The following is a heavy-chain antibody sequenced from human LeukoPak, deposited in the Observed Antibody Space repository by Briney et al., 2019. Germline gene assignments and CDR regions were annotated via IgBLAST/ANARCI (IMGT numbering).Heavy chain of an antibody. Sequence: QPGGSLRLSCAASGFTFSSYDMHWVRQATGKGLEWVSAIGTAGDTYYPGSVKGRFTISRENAKNSLYLQMNSLRAGDTAVYYCAREGSGEYFDYWGQGTLVTVSS. J-gene: IGHJ4*02. D-gene: IGHD3-10*01. CDR3: AREGSGEYFDY. CDR2: IGTAGDT. V-gene: IGHV3-13*01. CDR1: GFTFSSYD.